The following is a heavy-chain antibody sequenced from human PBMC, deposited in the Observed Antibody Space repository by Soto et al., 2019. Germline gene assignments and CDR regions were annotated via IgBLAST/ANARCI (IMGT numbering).Heavy chain of an antibody. CDR3: ARDLRGSPDY. D-gene: IGHD1-26*01. Sequence: GGSLRLSCAASGFTVDAYAMHWVRQAPGKGLVWVSLINTDGSTTNYADSVKGRFTISRDNAKNTVYLQMNSLRVEDTALYYCARDLRGSPDYWGQGTLVTVSS. J-gene: IGHJ4*02. CDR2: INTDGSTT. CDR1: GFTVDAYA. V-gene: IGHV3-74*01.